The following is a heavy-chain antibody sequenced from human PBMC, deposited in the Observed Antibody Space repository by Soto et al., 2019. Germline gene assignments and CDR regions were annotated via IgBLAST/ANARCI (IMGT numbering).Heavy chain of an antibody. Sequence: QVQLQESGPGLVKPSETLSLTCTVSSGSISTYYWSWIRRPPGKGLEWIGCVDNSGNTDYNPSLKSRVTISVDTSKNRFSLKMNSMTAADTAVYYCARGRISAAANWFDPWGQGTLVTVSS. D-gene: IGHD6-25*01. CDR1: SGSISTYY. CDR3: ARGRISAAANWFDP. CDR2: VDNSGNT. V-gene: IGHV4-59*01. J-gene: IGHJ5*02.